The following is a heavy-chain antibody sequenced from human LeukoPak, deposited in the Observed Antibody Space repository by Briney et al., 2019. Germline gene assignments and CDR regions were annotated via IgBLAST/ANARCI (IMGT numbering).Heavy chain of an antibody. CDR2: ISGSGGTT. Sequence: GGSLRLSCAASGFTFSSYAMSWVRQAPGKGLEWVSTISGSGGTTYYADSVKGRFTISRDNSKNTLYLQMNSLRGEDTAVYYCAKVVSYYYDSSSYSLDAFDIWGQGTMVTVSS. J-gene: IGHJ3*02. CDR3: AKVVSYYYDSSSYSLDAFDI. CDR1: GFTFSSYA. D-gene: IGHD3-22*01. V-gene: IGHV3-23*01.